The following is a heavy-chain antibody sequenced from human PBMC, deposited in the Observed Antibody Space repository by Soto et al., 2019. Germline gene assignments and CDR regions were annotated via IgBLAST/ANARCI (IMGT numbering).Heavy chain of an antibody. CDR3: ATRWLPIRYSLGIGIWLNRTTDP. V-gene: IGHV3-23*01. Sequence: AISWVLQEPRKGLEWVSAISGSGGSTYYADSVKGRFTISRDNSKNTLYLQMNSLRAEDTALYFFATRWLPIRYSLGIGIWLNRTTDP. J-gene: IGHJ5*02. D-gene: IGHD2-21*01. CDR1: A. CDR2: ISGSGGST.